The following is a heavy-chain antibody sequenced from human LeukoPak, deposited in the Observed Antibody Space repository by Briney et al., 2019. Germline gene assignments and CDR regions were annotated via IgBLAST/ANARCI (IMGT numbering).Heavy chain of an antibody. CDR1: GYTFTSYG. J-gene: IGHJ4*02. CDR3: ARGASSGYDYNPFDY. CDR2: ISAYNGNT. D-gene: IGHD3-22*01. V-gene: IGHV1-18*01. Sequence: ASVKVSCKASGYTFTSYGISWVRQAPGQGLEWMGRISAYNGNTNYAQKLQGRVIMTTDTSTSTAYMELRSLRSDDTAVYYCARGASSGYDYNPFDYWGQGTLVTVSS.